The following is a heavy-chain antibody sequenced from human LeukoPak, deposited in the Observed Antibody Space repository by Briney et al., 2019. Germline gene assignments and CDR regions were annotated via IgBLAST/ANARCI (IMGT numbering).Heavy chain of an antibody. D-gene: IGHD1-26*01. J-gene: IGHJ4*02. CDR1: GFTFSSYG. CDR3: AKAWGLLNYFDY. CDR2: ISYDGSNK. Sequence: GSLRLSCAASGFTFSSYGMHWVRQAPGKGLEWVAVISYDGSNKYYADSVKGRFTISRDNSKNTLYLQMNSPRAEDTAVYYCAKAWGLLNYFDYWGQGTLVTVSS. V-gene: IGHV3-30*18.